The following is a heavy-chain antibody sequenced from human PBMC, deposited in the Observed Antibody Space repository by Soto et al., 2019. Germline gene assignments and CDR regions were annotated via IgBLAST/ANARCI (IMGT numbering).Heavy chain of an antibody. CDR2: IWYDGSNK. D-gene: IGHD2-8*01. V-gene: IGHV3-33*08. CDR3: ARGEDCTNGVCYTGAFDI. CDR1: GFTFSSYG. J-gene: IGHJ3*02. Sequence: GGSPRLSCAASGFTFSSYGMHWVRQAPGKGLEWVAVIWYDGSNKYYADSVKGRFTISRDNSKNTLYLQMNSLRAEDTAVYYCARGEDCTNGVCYTGAFDIWGQGTMVTVSS.